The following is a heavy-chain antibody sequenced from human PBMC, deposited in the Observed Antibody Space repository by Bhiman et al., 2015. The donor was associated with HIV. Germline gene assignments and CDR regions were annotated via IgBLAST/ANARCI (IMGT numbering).Heavy chain of an antibody. J-gene: IGHJ4*02. V-gene: IGHV3-20*04. Sequence: EVQLVESGGGVVRPGGSLRLSCAASGFTFDDYGMSWVRQAPGKGLEWVSGINWNGGTTGYADSVKGRFTISRDNAKNSLHLQVNSLRAEDTALYFCARDMRRYCSGGSCPNNYWGQGTLVTVSS. CDR1: GFTFDDYG. CDR3: ARDMRRYCSGGSCPNNY. CDR2: INWNGGTT. D-gene: IGHD2-15*01.